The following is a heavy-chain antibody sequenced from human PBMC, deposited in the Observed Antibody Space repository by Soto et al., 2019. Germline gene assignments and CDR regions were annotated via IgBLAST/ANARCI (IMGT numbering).Heavy chain of an antibody. CDR3: ARDEGPPPGSAPGGFAP. CDR2: INPIGGSR. V-gene: IGHV1-46*01. D-gene: IGHD7-27*01. J-gene: IGHJ5*02. Sequence: GASVKVSCKASGYTFTSYYMHWVLQAPGQGLEWMGIINPIGGSRSYAQKFQGRVTMTRDTSTSTVYMELSSLRSEATAVYYCARDEGPPPGSAPGGFAPWGQGTLATVSS. CDR1: GYTFTSYY.